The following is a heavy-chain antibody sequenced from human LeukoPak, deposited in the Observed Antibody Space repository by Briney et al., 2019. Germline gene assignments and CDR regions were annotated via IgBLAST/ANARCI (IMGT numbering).Heavy chain of an antibody. V-gene: IGHV3-66*01. CDR2: IYSGGST. D-gene: IGHD5-12*01. Sequence: PGGSLRLSCAASGFTVSTNYMSWVRQAPGKGLEWVSIIYSGGSTYYADSVKGRFTISRDISQNTLYLRMNSLRAEDTAVYYCARDLGYSAYATVRGYAVDIWGQGTMVTVSS. CDR3: ARDLGYSAYATVRGYAVDI. J-gene: IGHJ3*02. CDR1: GFTVSTNY.